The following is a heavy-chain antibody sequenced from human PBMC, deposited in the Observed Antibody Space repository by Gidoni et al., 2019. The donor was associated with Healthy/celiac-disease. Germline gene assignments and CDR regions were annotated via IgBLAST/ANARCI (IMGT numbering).Heavy chain of an antibody. J-gene: IGHJ4*02. CDR3: ARGGLVVVVAATRAGGAVDY. CDR1: GFTFSSYG. D-gene: IGHD2-15*01. Sequence: QVQLVESGGGVVQPGRSLRLSCAASGFTFSSYGMHWVRQAPGQGLEWVAVIWYDGSNKYYADSVKGRFTISRDNSKNTLYLQMNSLRAEDTAVYYCARGGLVVVVAATRAGGAVDYWGQGTLVTVSS. V-gene: IGHV3-33*01. CDR2: IWYDGSNK.